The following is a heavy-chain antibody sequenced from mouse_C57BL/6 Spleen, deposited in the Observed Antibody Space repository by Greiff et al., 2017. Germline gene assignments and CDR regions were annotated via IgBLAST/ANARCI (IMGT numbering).Heavy chain of an antibody. V-gene: IGHV1-47*01. J-gene: IGHJ2*01. D-gene: IGHD1-1*01. Sequence: QVQLQQSGAELVKPGASVKMSCKASGYTFTTYPIEWMKQNHGKSLEWIGNFHPYNDDTKYNEKFKGKATLTVEKSSSTVYLELSRLTSDDSAVYYCARRVYYGSSYEVYFDYWGQGTTLTVSS. CDR1: GYTFTTYP. CDR2: FHPYNDDT. CDR3: ARRVYYGSSYEVYFDY.